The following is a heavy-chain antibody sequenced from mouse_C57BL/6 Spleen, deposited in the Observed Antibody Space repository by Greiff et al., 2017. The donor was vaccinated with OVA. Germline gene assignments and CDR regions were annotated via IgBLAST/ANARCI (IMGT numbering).Heavy chain of an antibody. Sequence: VQLQQSGPELVKPGASVKISCKASGYAFSSSWMNWVKQRPGKGLEWIGRIYSGDGDTNYNGKFKGKATLTADKSSSTAYMQLSSLTSEDSAVYFCAGGNSWYFDVWGTGTTVTVSS. D-gene: IGHD2-1*01. CDR1: GYAFSSSW. J-gene: IGHJ1*03. CDR3: AGGNSWYFDV. V-gene: IGHV1-82*01. CDR2: IYSGDGDT.